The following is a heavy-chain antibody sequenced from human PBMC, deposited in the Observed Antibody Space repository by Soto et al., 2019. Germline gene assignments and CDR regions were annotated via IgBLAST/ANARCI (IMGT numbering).Heavy chain of an antibody. CDR1: GYSFTANS. Sequence: ASVKVSCKASGYSFTANSMHWVRQAPGQGLEWMGWISAYNGNTNYAQKLQGRVTMTTDTSTSTAYMELRSLRSDDTAVYYCAREAGHDSSSWYFGYWGQGTLVTVSS. V-gene: IGHV1-18*04. CDR3: AREAGHDSSSWYFGY. J-gene: IGHJ4*02. D-gene: IGHD6-13*01. CDR2: ISAYNGNT.